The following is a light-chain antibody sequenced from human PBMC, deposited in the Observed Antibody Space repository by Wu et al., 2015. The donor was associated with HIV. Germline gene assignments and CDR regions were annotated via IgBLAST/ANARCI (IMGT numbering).Light chain of an antibody. Sequence: EIVLTQSPDTLSLSPGERATLSCRASQNVDSSYFAWYQHKPGQAPRLLIYGASNRATGIPDRFSGSGSGTDFTLTINRLEPEDFAVYSCHQYGGSLSFGGGTKVEIK. CDR1: QNVDSSY. J-gene: IGKJ4*01. CDR2: GAS. V-gene: IGKV3-20*01. CDR3: HQYGGSLS.